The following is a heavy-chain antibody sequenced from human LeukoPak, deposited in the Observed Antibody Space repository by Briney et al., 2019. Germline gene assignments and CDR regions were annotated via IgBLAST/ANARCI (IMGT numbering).Heavy chain of an antibody. Sequence: GGSLRLSCAASGSTFSSYAMSWVRQAPGKGLEWVSAISGSGGSTYYADSVKGRFTISRDNSKNTLYLQMNSRRAEDTAVYYFAKGPDGQEWRSNPYFDYWGQGTLVTVSS. J-gene: IGHJ4*02. CDR2: ISGSGGST. D-gene: IGHD3-3*01. CDR3: AKGPDGQEWRSNPYFDY. V-gene: IGHV3-23*01. CDR1: GSTFSSYA.